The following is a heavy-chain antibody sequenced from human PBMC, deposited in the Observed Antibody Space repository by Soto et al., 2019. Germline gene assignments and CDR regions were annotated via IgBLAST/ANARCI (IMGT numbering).Heavy chain of an antibody. CDR3: ARYCSSTSCYTPNFDY. J-gene: IGHJ4*02. CDR1: GGSISSGGYY. D-gene: IGHD2-2*02. V-gene: IGHV4-31*03. Sequence: QVQLQESGPGLVKRSQTLSLTCTVSGGSISSGGYYWSWIRQHPGKGLEWIGYIYYSGSTYYNPSLKSRVTISVDTSKNQFSLKLSSVTAADTAVYYCARYCSSTSCYTPNFDYWGQGTLVTVSS. CDR2: IYYSGST.